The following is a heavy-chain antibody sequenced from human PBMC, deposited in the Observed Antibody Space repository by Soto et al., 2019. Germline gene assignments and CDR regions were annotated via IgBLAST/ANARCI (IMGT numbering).Heavy chain of an antibody. CDR3: ARVRIVVVTTYPGDYYGMDV. D-gene: IGHD2-21*02. CDR2: ISSSGSTI. CDR1: GFTFSSYE. V-gene: IGHV3-48*03. Sequence: LSLSCAASGFTFSSYEMNWVRQAPGKGLEWVSYISSSGSTIYYADSVKGRFTISRDNAKNSLYLQMNGLRAEDTAVYYCARVRIVVVTTYPGDYYGMDVWGQGTTVTVSS. J-gene: IGHJ6*02.